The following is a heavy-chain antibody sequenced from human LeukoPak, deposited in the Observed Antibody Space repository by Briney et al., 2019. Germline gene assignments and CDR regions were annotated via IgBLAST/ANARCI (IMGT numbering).Heavy chain of an antibody. CDR1: GFTFSSYW. CDR2: INSDGSST. V-gene: IGHV3-74*01. Sequence: GGSLRLSCAASGFTFSSYWMHWVRQAPGKGLVGVSRINSDGSSTSYADSVKGRFTISRDNAKNTLYLQMNSLRAEDTAVYYCARDETSTMVSRYWGQGTLVTVSS. J-gene: IGHJ4*02. CDR3: ARDETSTMVSRY. D-gene: IGHD4-23*01.